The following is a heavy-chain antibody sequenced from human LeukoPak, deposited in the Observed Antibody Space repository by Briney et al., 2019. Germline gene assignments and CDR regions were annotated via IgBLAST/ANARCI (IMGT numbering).Heavy chain of an antibody. D-gene: IGHD5-18*01. V-gene: IGHV3-23*01. J-gene: IGHJ6*03. CDR2: ISASGSST. CDR1: GFTFSSFA. CDR3: AKRTAMPTPYYYYMDV. Sequence: GGSLRLSCAASGFTFSSFAMSWVRQAPGKGLEWVSGISASGSSTYYADSVKGRFTISRDNSRNTLYLQMNSLRAEDTAVYYCAKRTAMPTPYYYYMDVWGKGTTVTVSS.